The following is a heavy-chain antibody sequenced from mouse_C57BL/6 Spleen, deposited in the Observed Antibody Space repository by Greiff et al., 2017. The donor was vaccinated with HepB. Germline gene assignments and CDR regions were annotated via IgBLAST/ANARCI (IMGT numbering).Heavy chain of an antibody. J-gene: IGHJ2*01. Sequence: VQLKQSGAELVRPGASVKLSCTASGFNIKDDYMHWVKQRPEQGLEWIGWIDPENGDTEYASKFQGKATITADTSSNTAYLQLSSLTSEDTAVYYCTTPSNYDYWGQGTTLTVSS. CDR3: TTPSNYDY. V-gene: IGHV14-4*01. D-gene: IGHD2-5*01. CDR1: GFNIKDDY. CDR2: IDPENGDT.